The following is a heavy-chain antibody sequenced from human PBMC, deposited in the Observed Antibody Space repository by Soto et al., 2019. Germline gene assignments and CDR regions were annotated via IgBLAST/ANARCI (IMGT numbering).Heavy chain of an antibody. J-gene: IGHJ6*02. CDR3: AALRSGLDAMDV. D-gene: IGHD1-26*01. Sequence: MQLVQSGPEVKKPGTSVKVSCKASGFTFSTSAVQWVRQARGQRPEWMGWIVGGSGNTNYAQNSQERVIITRDMSTRTVYMELSSLRSDDTAVYFCAALRSGLDAMDVWGQGTTVTVSS. CDR2: IVGGSGNT. CDR1: GFTFSTSA. V-gene: IGHV1-58*01.